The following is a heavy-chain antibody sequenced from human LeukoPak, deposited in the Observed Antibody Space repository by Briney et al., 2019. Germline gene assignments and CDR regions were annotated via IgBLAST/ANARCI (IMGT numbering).Heavy chain of an antibody. CDR3: AKYMGSPSYYYYGMDV. J-gene: IGHJ6*02. CDR2: IYPGDSDT. D-gene: IGHD6-6*01. CDR1: GYSFTSYW. V-gene: IGHV5-51*01. Sequence: GESLKISCKGSGYSFTSYWIGWVRQMPGEGLEWMGIIYPGDSDTRYSPSFQGQVTISADKSISTAYLQWSSLKASDTAMYYCAKYMGSPSYYYYGMDVWGQGTTVTVSS.